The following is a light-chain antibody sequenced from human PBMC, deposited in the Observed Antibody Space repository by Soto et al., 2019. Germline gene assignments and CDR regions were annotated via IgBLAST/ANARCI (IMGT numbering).Light chain of an antibody. CDR2: EVS. CDR1: SSDVGGYNY. J-gene: IGLJ1*01. Sequence: QSALTQPPSASGSPGQSVTISCTGTSSDVGGYNYVSWYQQHPGKAPKLMIYEVSKRPSGVPDRFSGSKSGNTASLTVSGLQAEDEADYYCSSYGGSNNLVFGTGTKVTVL. V-gene: IGLV2-8*01. CDR3: SSYGGSNNLV.